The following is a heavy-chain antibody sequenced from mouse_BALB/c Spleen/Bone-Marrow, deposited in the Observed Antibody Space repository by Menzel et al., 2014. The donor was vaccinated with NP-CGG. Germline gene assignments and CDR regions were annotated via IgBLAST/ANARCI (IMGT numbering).Heavy chain of an antibody. CDR2: IDPYIDGT. CDR3: ARPIYYDYGFAY. CDR1: GYSFTDYN. V-gene: IGHV1S135*01. J-gene: IGHJ3*01. Sequence: LVESGASVKESCKASGYSFTDYNMYWVKQSHGKSLEWIGYIDPYIDGTSYNQKFRGKATLTVDKSSSTAFMHLNSLTSEDSAVYYCARPIYYDYGFAYWGQGTLVTVST. D-gene: IGHD2-4*01.